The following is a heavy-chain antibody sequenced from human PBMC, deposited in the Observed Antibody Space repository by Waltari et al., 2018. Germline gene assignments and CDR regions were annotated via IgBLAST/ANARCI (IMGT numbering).Heavy chain of an antibody. J-gene: IGHJ4*02. Sequence: QVQLQQWGAGLLKPSETLSLTCAVYGGSFSGYYWSWIRQPPGKGLEWIGKINHSGSTNYNPSLKSRVTISVDTSKNQFSLKLSSVTAADTAVYYCARGILWFGEFHKYYFDYWGQGTLVTVSS. CDR1: GGSFSGYY. D-gene: IGHD3-10*01. CDR2: INHSGST. V-gene: IGHV4-34*01. CDR3: ARGILWFGEFHKYYFDY.